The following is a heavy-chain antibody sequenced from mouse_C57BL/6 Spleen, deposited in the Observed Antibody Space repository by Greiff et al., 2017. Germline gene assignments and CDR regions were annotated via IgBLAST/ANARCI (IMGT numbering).Heavy chain of an antibody. CDR2: IYPGDGDT. CDR1: GYAFSSSW. J-gene: IGHJ2*01. CDR3: ARYYGSSYQPFAY. D-gene: IGHD1-1*01. Sequence: VQLVESGPELVKPGASVTISCKASGYAFSSSWMNWVKQRPGKGLEWIGRIYPGDGDTNYNGKFKGKATLTADKSSSTAYMQLSSLTSEDSAVYFCARYYGSSYQPFAYWGQGTTLTVSS. V-gene: IGHV1-82*01.